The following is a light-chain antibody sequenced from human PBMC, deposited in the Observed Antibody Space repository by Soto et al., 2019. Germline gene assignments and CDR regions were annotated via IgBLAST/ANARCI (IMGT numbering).Light chain of an antibody. CDR1: QSVSSN. CDR3: QQYNNWWT. J-gene: IGKJ1*01. CDR2: GAS. Sequence: EIVMTQSPATLSVSPGERATLSCRASQSVSSNLAWYQQKPGQAPRLLISGASTWATGIPARFSGSGSGTEFTLTISSLQSEDFAVYYCQQYNNWWTFGQGTKVEIK. V-gene: IGKV3-15*01.